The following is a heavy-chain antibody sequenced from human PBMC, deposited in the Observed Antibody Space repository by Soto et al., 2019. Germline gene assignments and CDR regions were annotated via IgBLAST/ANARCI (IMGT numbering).Heavy chain of an antibody. J-gene: IGHJ4*02. Sequence: GGSLRLSCSASGFTFSSYATHWVRQAPGKGLEYVSAISSNGGSTYYADSVKGRFTISRDNSKNTLYLQMSSLRAEDTAVYYCVKSRGYSYGYSFADYWGQGTLVTVSS. V-gene: IGHV3-64D*08. CDR3: VKSRGYSYGYSFADY. D-gene: IGHD5-18*01. CDR2: ISSNGGST. CDR1: GFTFSSYA.